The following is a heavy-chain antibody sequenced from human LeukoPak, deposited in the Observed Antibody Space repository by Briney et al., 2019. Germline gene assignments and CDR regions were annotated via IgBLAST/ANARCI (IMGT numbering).Heavy chain of an antibody. CDR1: GYTFTSYG. CDR2: ISAYNGNT. Sequence: ASVKVSCKASGYTFTSYGISWVRQAPGQGLEWMGWISAYNGNTNYAQKLQGRVTMTTDTSTSTAYMELRSLRSDDTAVYYCARKKTYYYGSGSYYYYYMDVWGKGTTVTVSS. CDR3: ARKKTYYYGSGSYYYYYMDV. V-gene: IGHV1-18*01. J-gene: IGHJ6*03. D-gene: IGHD3-10*01.